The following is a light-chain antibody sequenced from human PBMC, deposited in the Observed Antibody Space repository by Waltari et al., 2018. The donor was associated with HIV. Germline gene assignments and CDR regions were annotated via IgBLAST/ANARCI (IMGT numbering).Light chain of an antibody. CDR3: SSYAGSNNLV. CDR2: EVS. J-gene: IGLJ2*01. V-gene: IGLV2-8*01. Sequence: QSALTQPPSASGSPGQSVTISCTGTSSDVGGYNYVSWYRHHPGKAPHLMIYEVSKRPSGVPDRFSGSKSGNTASLTVSGLQAEDEADYYCSSYAGSNNLVFGGGTKLTVL. CDR1: SSDVGGYNY.